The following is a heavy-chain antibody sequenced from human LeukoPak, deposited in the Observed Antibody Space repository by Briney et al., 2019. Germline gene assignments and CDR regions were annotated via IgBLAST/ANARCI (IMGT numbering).Heavy chain of an antibody. D-gene: IGHD6-19*01. CDR1: GFIFSNYA. Sequence: GGSLRLSCAASGFIFSNYAMSWVRQVPGRGLEWVSTISSRGDSTYVADSVKGRFTISRDNSKNSLYLQMNTVRAEDTTVYYCVKGPRPDITVAHTVENWGQGTLVTVSS. CDR2: ISSRGDST. V-gene: IGHV3-23*01. CDR3: VKGPRPDITVAHTVEN. J-gene: IGHJ4*02.